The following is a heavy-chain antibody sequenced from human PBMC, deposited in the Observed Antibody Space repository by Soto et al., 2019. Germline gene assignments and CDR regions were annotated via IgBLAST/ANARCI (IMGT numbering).Heavy chain of an antibody. J-gene: IGHJ5*02. CDR1: GGSFSGYY. CDR3: ARGNTYYDFWSGDYISGGWFDP. D-gene: IGHD3-3*01. Sequence: SETLSLTCAVYGGSFSGYYWSWIRQPPGKGLEWIGEINHSGSTNYNPSLKSRVTISVDTSKNQFSLKLSSVTAADTAVYYCARGNTYYDFWSGDYISGGWFDPWGQGTLVTVSS. V-gene: IGHV4-34*01. CDR2: INHSGST.